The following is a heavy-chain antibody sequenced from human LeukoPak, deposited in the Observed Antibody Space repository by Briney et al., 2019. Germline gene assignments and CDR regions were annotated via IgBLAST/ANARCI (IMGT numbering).Heavy chain of an antibody. V-gene: IGHV6-1*01. D-gene: IGHD1-26*01. J-gene: IGHJ4*02. CDR2: TYYKSKWYN. CDR3: ARAPIVGATHIDY. Sequence: SETLSLTCAISGDSVSRNSAAWNWIRQSPSRGLEWLGRTYYKSKWYNDYAVSVKGRITINPDTSKNQFSLQLKSVTPEDTAVYYCARAPIVGATHIDYWGRGTLVTVSS. CDR1: GDSVSRNSAA.